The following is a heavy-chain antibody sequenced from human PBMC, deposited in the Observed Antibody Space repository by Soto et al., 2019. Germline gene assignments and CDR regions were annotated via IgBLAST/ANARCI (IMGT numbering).Heavy chain of an antibody. CDR3: ARDLRSRVDSPRTFQH. D-gene: IGHD4-17*01. Sequence: QVQLVQSGAEVKKPGASVKVSCKASGYTFTSYGISWVRQAPGQGLEWMGWISAYNGNTNYAQKHQGRVTMTTDTSTCRAYMELRGLRSDDTAVYYCARDLRSRVDSPRTFQHCGQGTLVIVSS. CDR1: GYTFTSYG. J-gene: IGHJ1*01. V-gene: IGHV1-18*04. CDR2: ISAYNGNT.